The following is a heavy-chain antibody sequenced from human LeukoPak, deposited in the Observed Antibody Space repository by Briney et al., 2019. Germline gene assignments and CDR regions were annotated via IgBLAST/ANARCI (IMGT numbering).Heavy chain of an antibody. Sequence: PGTSLRLSCAASGSSFNTYSMHWLRQAPGKGLEWLAVISYHGGNRYYADSVNGRFTVSRDNAKNSLYLQMNSLRAEDTAVYYCARAGIAVADPLTGWGQGTLVTVSS. CDR3: ARAGIAVADPLTG. V-gene: IGHV3-30-3*01. CDR1: GSSFNTYS. J-gene: IGHJ4*02. D-gene: IGHD6-19*01. CDR2: ISYHGGNR.